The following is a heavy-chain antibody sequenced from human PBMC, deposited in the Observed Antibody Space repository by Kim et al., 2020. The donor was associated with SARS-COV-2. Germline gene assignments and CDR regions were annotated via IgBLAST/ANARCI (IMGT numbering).Heavy chain of an antibody. V-gene: IGHV4-59*01. D-gene: IGHD3-22*01. J-gene: IGHJ4*02. Sequence: YNPSLKSRVTISVDTSKNQFSLKLSSVTAADTAVYYCARDSDSSGYYWVYWGQGTLVTVSS. CDR3: ARDSDSSGYYWVY.